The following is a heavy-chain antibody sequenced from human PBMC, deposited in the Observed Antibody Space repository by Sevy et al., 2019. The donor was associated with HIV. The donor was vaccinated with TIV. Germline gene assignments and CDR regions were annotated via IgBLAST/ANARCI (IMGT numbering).Heavy chain of an antibody. CDR1: GGSFSGYY. CDR2: INHSGST. J-gene: IGHJ4*02. D-gene: IGHD3-3*01. Sequence: SETLSLTCAVYGGSFSGYYWSWIRQPPGKGLEWIGEINHSGSTNYNPSLKSRVTISVDTSKNQFSLKLSSVTAADTAVYYCARDGHDFWSGYYSRGNDYWGQGTLVTVSS. V-gene: IGHV4-34*01. CDR3: ARDGHDFWSGYYSRGNDY.